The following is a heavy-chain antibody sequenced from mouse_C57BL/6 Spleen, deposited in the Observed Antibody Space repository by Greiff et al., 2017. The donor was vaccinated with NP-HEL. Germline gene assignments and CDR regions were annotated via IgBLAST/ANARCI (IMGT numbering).Heavy chain of an antibody. V-gene: IGHV5-4*01. J-gene: IGHJ4*01. Sequence: DVQLVESGGGLVKPGGSLKLSCAASGFTFSSYAMSWVRQTPEKRLEWVATISDGGSYTYYPDNVKGRFTISRDNAKNNLYLQMSHLKSEDTAMYYCARDKRYDGSSSYAMDYWGQGTSVTVSS. CDR1: GFTFSSYA. CDR2: ISDGGSYT. D-gene: IGHD1-1*01. CDR3: ARDKRYDGSSSYAMDY.